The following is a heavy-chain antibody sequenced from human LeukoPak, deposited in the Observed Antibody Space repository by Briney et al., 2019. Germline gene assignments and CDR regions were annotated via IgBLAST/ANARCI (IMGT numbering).Heavy chain of an antibody. CDR3: ARFLYGVYSHYFDY. Sequence: GESVKISCKGFGYNFPNYWIGWVRQMPGKGLEWMGIIYPGDSETRYSPSFQGQVTISADRSINTAYLQWSSLRASDTAMYYCARFLYGVYSHYFDYWGQGTPVTVSS. D-gene: IGHD4-17*01. J-gene: IGHJ4*02. CDR1: GYNFPNYW. CDR2: IYPGDSET. V-gene: IGHV5-51*01.